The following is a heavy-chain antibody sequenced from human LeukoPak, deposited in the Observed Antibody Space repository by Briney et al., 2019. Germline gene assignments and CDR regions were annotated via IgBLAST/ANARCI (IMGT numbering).Heavy chain of an antibody. D-gene: IGHD6-19*01. Sequence: PGGSLRLSCAASGFTFSSYGMHWVRQAPGKGLEWVAFIRYDRSNKYYADSVKGRFTISRDNSKNTLYLQMNSLRAEDTAVYYCAKGHVVAGTRWFDPWGQGTLVTVSS. V-gene: IGHV3-30*02. J-gene: IGHJ5*02. CDR2: IRYDRSNK. CDR1: GFTFSSYG. CDR3: AKGHVVAGTRWFDP.